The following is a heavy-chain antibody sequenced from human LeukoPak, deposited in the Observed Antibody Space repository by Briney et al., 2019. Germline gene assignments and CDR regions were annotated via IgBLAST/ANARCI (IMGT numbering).Heavy chain of an antibody. D-gene: IGHD2-2*02. Sequence: GASVNVSCKAFGYTFTSYGISWVRQAPGQGLEWMGWISAYNGNTNYAQKLQGRVTMTTDTSTSTAYMELRSLRSDDTAVYYCARDMSVVVPAAIVYWGQGTLVTVSS. CDR2: ISAYNGNT. CDR3: ARDMSVVVPAAIVY. CDR1: GYTFTSYG. V-gene: IGHV1-18*01. J-gene: IGHJ4*02.